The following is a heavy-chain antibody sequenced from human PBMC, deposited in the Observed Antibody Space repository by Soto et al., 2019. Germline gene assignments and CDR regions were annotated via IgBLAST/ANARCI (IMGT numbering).Heavy chain of an antibody. D-gene: IGHD1-1*01. CDR1: GFTFSSYW. CDR2: IKPDGSRT. Sequence: HPGGSLRLSCAASGFTFSSYWMHWVRQAPGEGLVWVSYIKPDGSRTMDADSVKGRFTISRDNARNTLYLRMNSLRAEDTAVYYCARDNNWSYDSWGRGTLVTVSS. CDR3: ARDNNWSYDS. J-gene: IGHJ4*02. V-gene: IGHV3-74*03.